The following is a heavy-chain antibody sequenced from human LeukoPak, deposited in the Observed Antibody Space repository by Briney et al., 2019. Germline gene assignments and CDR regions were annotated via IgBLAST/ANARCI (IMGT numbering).Heavy chain of an antibody. CDR3: ARGTTDILTGYYYYAMDV. CDR2: IYSGGST. CDR1: GFTVSSNY. V-gene: IGHV3-53*01. Sequence: GGSLRLSCAASGFTVSSNYMSRVRQAPGKGLEWVSVIYSGGSTYYADSVKGRFTISRDNSKNTVYLQMNSLRAENAVVYRCARGTTDILTGYYYYAMDVWGQGTTVTVSS. D-gene: IGHD3-9*01. J-gene: IGHJ6*02.